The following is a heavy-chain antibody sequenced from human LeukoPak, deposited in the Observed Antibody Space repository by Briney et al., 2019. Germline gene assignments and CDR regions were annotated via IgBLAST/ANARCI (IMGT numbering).Heavy chain of an antibody. Sequence: SETLSLTCAVYGGSFSGYYWSWIRQPPGKGLEWIGEINHSGSTNYDQSLKSRVTISVDTSKNQFSLKRSSVTAADTAVYYCARQSASYGDYFDYWGQGTLVTVSS. V-gene: IGHV4-34*01. D-gene: IGHD3-10*01. J-gene: IGHJ4*02. CDR1: GGSFSGYY. CDR3: ARQSASYGDYFDY. CDR2: INHSGST.